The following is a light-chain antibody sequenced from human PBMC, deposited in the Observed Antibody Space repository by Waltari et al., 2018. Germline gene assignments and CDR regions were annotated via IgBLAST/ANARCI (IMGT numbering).Light chain of an antibody. CDR3: CSYAGNYIWV. Sequence: QSALTQPASVSGSPGQSVTISCTGASSDIGRYDIVSCYQQHPGNAPKLIICDVSKRPSGVSDRFSGSKSGDTASLTISGLQFEDEADYYCCSYAGNYIWVFGGGTRLTVL. V-gene: IGLV2-23*02. CDR1: SSDIGRYDI. J-gene: IGLJ3*02. CDR2: DVS.